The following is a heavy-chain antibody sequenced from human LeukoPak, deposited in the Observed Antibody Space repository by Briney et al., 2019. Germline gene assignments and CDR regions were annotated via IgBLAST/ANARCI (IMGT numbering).Heavy chain of an antibody. Sequence: PGGSLRLSCAASGFTFSSYAMSWVRQAPGKGLEWVANIKQDGSDKYYVDSVKGRFTISRDNAKNSLYLQMNSLRAEDTAVYYCARDYVLDYWGQGTLVTVS. CDR3: ARDYVLDY. CDR1: GFTFSSYA. J-gene: IGHJ4*02. V-gene: IGHV3-7*01. CDR2: IKQDGSDK. D-gene: IGHD3-10*02.